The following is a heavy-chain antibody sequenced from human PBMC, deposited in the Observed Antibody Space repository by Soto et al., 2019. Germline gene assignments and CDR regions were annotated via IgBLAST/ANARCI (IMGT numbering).Heavy chain of an antibody. CDR3: ARDQTTTVVTPLLY. CDR1: GFTFSDYY. V-gene: IGHV3-11*01. J-gene: IGHJ4*02. CDR2: ISTSGRTL. D-gene: IGHD4-17*01. Sequence: PVGSLRLSCEASGFTFSDYYMSWIRQAPGKGLEWLAYISTSGRTLFYSDSVKGRFTISRDNAKNSMYLQMHSLRAEDTAKYYCARDQTTTVVTPLLYWGQGTLVTVSS.